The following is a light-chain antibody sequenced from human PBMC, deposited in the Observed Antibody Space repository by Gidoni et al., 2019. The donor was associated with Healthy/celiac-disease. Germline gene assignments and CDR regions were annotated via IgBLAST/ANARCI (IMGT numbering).Light chain of an antibody. Sequence: DIQLTQSPSFPSASVGDRVTITCRARQGISSYLAWYQQKPGKAPKLLLYAASTMQSGVPSRFSGSGSGTEFTLTISSLQPEDFATYYCQQLNSYSFTFGPGTKVDIK. CDR1: QGISSY. J-gene: IGKJ3*01. CDR2: AAS. CDR3: QQLNSYSFT. V-gene: IGKV1-9*01.